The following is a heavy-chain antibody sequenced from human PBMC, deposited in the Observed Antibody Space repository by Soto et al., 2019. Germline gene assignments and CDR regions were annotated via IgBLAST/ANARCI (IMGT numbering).Heavy chain of an antibody. D-gene: IGHD4-17*01. CDR2: IWYDGSNK. V-gene: IGHV3-33*06. J-gene: IGHJ6*02. Sequence: PGGSLRLSCAASGFTFGSYGMHWVRQAPGKGLEWVAVIWYDGSNKYYADSVKGRFTISRDNSKNTLYLQMNSLRAEDTAVYYCAKVISTTVVTVSYYYYGMDVWGQGTTVTVSS. CDR3: AKVISTTVVTVSYYYYGMDV. CDR1: GFTFGSYG.